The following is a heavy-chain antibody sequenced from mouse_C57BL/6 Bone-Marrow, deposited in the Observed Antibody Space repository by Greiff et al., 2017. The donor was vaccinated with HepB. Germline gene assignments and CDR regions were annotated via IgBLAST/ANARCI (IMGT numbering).Heavy chain of an antibody. V-gene: IGHV14-4*01. Sequence: EVQLKQSGAELVRPGASVKLSCTASGFNIKDDYMHWVKQRPEQGLEWIGWIDPENGDTEYASKFQGKATITADTSSNTAYLQLSSLTSEDTAVYYCTKDYRRRSFDYWGKGTTLTVSS. CDR3: TKDYRRRSFDY. J-gene: IGHJ2*01. D-gene: IGHD2-4*01. CDR1: GFNIKDDY. CDR2: IDPENGDT.